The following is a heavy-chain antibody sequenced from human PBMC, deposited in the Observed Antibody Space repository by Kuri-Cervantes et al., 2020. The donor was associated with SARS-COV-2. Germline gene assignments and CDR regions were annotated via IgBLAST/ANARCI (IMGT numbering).Heavy chain of an antibody. J-gene: IGHJ4*02. V-gene: IGHV4-34*01. CDR2: INHSGST. CDR3: AARAGYSSSWNFDY. D-gene: IGHD6-13*01. Sequence: SETLSLTCTVSGGSISSYYWSWIRQPPGKGLEWIGEINHSGSTNYNPSLKSRVTISVDTSKNQFSLKLSSVTAADTAVYYCAARAGYSSSWNFDYWGQGTLGTVSS. CDR1: GGSISSYY.